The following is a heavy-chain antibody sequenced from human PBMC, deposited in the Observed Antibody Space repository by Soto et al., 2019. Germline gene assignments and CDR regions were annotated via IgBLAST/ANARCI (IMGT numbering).Heavy chain of an antibody. Sequence: PGESLKISCKGTGYTFTNYWIGWVRQMPGKGLEWMGIIYPGDSDTKYNPSFQGQVTISADKSITTTYLQWSSLKASDTAIYYCAASIFYYGMDVWGQGTTVTVSS. J-gene: IGHJ6*02. V-gene: IGHV5-51*01. CDR2: IYPGDSDT. CDR1: GYTFTNYW. CDR3: AASIFYYGMDV.